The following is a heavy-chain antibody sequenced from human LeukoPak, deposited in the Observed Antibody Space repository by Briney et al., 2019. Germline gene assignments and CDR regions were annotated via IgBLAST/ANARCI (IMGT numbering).Heavy chain of an antibody. J-gene: IGHJ6*03. CDR3: AGLQGHSYYYKDV. CDR1: GGSFSSYY. V-gene: IGHV4-34*01. CDR2: IDHGGIT. Sequence: SETLSLTCAVYGGSFSSYYWSWIRQPPGRGLEWIGDIDHGGITNCNPSLKSRVTISVDTSKNQFSLTLRSVTAADTAVYYCAGLQGHSYYYKDVWGRGTTVTVSS.